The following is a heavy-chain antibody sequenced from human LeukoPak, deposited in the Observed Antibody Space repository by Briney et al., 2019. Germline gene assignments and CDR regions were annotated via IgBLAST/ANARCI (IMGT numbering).Heavy chain of an antibody. Sequence: SETVSLTCTVSGVSISGYYWSWIRQPPGKGLEWIGYIYDNGNKNYNPSLKSRITMSVDASKNQFSLKLSSVTAADTAIYYCAKYFCTGGICYYFDHWGQGALVTVSS. J-gene: IGHJ4*02. CDR1: GVSISGYY. V-gene: IGHV4-59*01. D-gene: IGHD2-8*02. CDR2: IYDNGNK. CDR3: AKYFCTGGICYYFDH.